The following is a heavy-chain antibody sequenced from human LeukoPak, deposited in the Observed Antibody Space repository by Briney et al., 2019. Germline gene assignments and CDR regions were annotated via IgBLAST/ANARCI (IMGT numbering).Heavy chain of an antibody. CDR2: IKSDGSNS. CDR1: GFTFSNYG. CDR3: VRVGGRSSIGGDC. J-gene: IGHJ4*02. D-gene: IGHD3-10*01. Sequence: PGGSLRLSCAASGFTFSNYGMHWVRQAPGTGLVWVSRIKSDGSNSNYADCVKGRFTISRDNAKNTLYLQMNSLRAEDTAVYHCVRVGGRSSIGGDCWGQGTLVTVSS. V-gene: IGHV3-74*01.